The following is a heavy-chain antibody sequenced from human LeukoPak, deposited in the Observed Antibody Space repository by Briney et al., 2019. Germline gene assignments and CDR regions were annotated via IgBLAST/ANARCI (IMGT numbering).Heavy chain of an antibody. CDR3: ARDVGLYSSSFAFDI. J-gene: IGHJ3*02. D-gene: IGHD6-6*01. CDR2: IYYSGST. V-gene: IGHV4-59*01. CDR1: GGSISSYY. Sequence: SETLSLTRTVSGGSISSYYWSWIRQPPGKGLEWIGYIYYSGSTNYNPSLKSRVTISVDTSKNQFSLKLSSVTAADTAVYYCARDVGLYSSSFAFDIWGQGTMVTVSS.